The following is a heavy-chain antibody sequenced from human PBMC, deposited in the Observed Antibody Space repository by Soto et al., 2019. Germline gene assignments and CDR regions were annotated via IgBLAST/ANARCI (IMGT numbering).Heavy chain of an antibody. Sequence: GKGLEWVSAISGGDGSPSYADSVKGRFTISRDNSKNTLYLHMNSLRADDTAAYYCFFFQSRRRHTSLTSGLGIPAEPPSDL. D-gene: IGHD3-3*01. CDR3: FFFQSRRRHTSLTSGLGIPAEPPSDL. V-gene: IGHV3-23*01. CDR2: ISGGDGSP. J-gene: IGHJ2*01.